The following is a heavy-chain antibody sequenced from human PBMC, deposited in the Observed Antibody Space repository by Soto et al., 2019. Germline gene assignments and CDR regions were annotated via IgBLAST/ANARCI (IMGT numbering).Heavy chain of an antibody. V-gene: IGHV4-59*01. CDR1: GGSFSTYY. CDR3: ARDAYYYGSGSSYYYGMDV. J-gene: IGHJ6*02. D-gene: IGHD3-10*01. CDR2: IYDSGST. Sequence: QVQLQESGPGLVKPSETLSLTCTVSGGSFSTYYWNWIRQPPGKGLEWIGYIYDSGSTNYNPSVKSRVTISVDTSKNQFSLKQSSVTAADTAVYYCARDAYYYGSGSSYYYGMDVWGQGTTVTVSS.